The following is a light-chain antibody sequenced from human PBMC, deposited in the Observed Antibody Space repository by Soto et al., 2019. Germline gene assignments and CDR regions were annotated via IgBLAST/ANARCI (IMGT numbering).Light chain of an antibody. CDR3: QQRSVWPLT. V-gene: IGKV3-15*01. CDR1: QSVSSN. CDR2: GAS. Sequence: EIVMTQSPATLSVSPGDRATLSCRASQSVSSNLAWYQQRPGQAPRLLIYGASTRATGIPARFSGSGSGTDFTLTISSLEPEDSAVYYCQQRSVWPLTFGQGTKVDIK. J-gene: IGKJ1*01.